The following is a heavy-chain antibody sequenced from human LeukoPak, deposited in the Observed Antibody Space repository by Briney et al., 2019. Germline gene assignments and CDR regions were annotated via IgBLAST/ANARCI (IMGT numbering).Heavy chain of an antibody. Sequence: GGSLRLSCTASGLTFSTSGFNWVRQVPGKGLEWVASIGPTGSDRYHADSIKGRFTISRDNANNFLYLQMNSLRAEDTAVYYCATETNGRHYDYWGQGTLLTVSS. D-gene: IGHD1-14*01. CDR2: IGPTGSDR. V-gene: IGHV3-21*06. CDR3: ATETNGRHYDY. J-gene: IGHJ4*02. CDR1: GLTFSTSG.